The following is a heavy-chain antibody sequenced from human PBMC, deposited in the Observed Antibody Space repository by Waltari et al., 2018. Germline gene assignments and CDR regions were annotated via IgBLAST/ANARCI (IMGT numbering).Heavy chain of an antibody. Sequence: QVQLVQSGAEVKKHGASVKVSCKASGYTFTSYGIRWVRQAPGHGLEWRGWISAYNGNTNYAQKLQGRVTMTTDTSTSTAYMELRSLRSDDTAVYYCARALEGGRYCTGGVCFPPYFDYWGQGTLVTVSS. D-gene: IGHD2-8*02. CDR1: GYTFTSYG. J-gene: IGHJ4*02. CDR3: ARALEGGRYCTGGVCFPPYFDY. CDR2: ISAYNGNT. V-gene: IGHV1-18*01.